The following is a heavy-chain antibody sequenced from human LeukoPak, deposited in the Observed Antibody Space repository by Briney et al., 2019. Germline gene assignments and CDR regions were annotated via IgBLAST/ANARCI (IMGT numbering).Heavy chain of an antibody. CDR2: INPNNGAT. CDR1: GYTFTGYY. V-gene: IGHV1-2*02. Sequence: ASVRVSCKASGYTFTGYYIHWVRQAPGQGLDWMGRINPNNGATKYAQKFQGRVTMTRDTSISRAYMELTRLRSDDTAVYYCARGSESYYDFWSGSSFDYWGQGTLVTVTS. J-gene: IGHJ4*02. CDR3: ARGSESYYDFWSGSSFDY. D-gene: IGHD3-3*01.